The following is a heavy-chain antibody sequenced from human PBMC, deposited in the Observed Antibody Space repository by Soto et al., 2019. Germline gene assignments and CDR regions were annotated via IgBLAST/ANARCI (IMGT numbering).Heavy chain of an antibody. D-gene: IGHD2-2*01. CDR2: VNPNSGGT. Sequence: ASVKVSCKASGYTFTDYFLHWVRQAPGQGLEWMGWVNPNSGGTSYAQKFKDWVTMTRDTSINTAYMELSSLRSEDTAVYYCATSSTSCCVFDYWGQGTLVTVSS. CDR1: GYTFTDYF. J-gene: IGHJ4*02. V-gene: IGHV1-2*04. CDR3: ATSSTSCCVFDY.